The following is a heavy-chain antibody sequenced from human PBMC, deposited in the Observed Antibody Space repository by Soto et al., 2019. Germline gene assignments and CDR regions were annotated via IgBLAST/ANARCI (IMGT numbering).Heavy chain of an antibody. D-gene: IGHD2-2*01. CDR3: ARSQGSSTSLEIYYYYYYGMDV. CDR1: GGTFSSCA. J-gene: IGHJ6*04. Sequence: QVQLVQSGAEVKKPGSSVKVSCKASGGTFSSCAISWVRQAPGQGLEWMGGIIPISGTANYAQKFQGRVTITSDESTSAAYMEPSSLRSEDTAVYYCARSQGSSTSLEIYYYYYYGMDVWGKGTTVTVSS. CDR2: IIPISGTA. V-gene: IGHV1-69*01.